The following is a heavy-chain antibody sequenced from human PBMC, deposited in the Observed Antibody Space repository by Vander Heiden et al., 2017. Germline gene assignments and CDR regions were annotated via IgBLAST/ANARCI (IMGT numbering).Heavy chain of an antibody. V-gene: IGHV1-46*01. Sequence: QVQLVQSGAEVKKPGASVKVSCKASGYTFTSYYMHWVRQAPGQGLEWMGIINPSGGSTSYAQKFQGRVTMTRDTSTSTVYMELSSLRSEETAVYYCAREPSSSSWYRGLNLIDYWGQGTLVTVSS. J-gene: IGHJ4*02. D-gene: IGHD6-13*01. CDR3: AREPSSSSWYRGLNLIDY. CDR1: GYTFTSYY. CDR2: INPSGGST.